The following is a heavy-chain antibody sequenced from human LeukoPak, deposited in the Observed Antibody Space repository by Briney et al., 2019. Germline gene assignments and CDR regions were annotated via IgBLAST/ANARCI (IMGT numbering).Heavy chain of an antibody. D-gene: IGHD3-10*01. CDR1: GFTFRSYD. V-gene: IGHV3-13*01. CDR3: VRGWPGDFEY. Sequence: GGPLRLSCAASGFTFRSYDMHWVRQTTGKGLEWVSSIGTYDDTFYSNSVKGRFTIFRDNAQDSLYLQMNSLRPGDTAVYYCVRGWPGDFEYWGLGTLVTVST. CDR2: IGTYDDT. J-gene: IGHJ4*02.